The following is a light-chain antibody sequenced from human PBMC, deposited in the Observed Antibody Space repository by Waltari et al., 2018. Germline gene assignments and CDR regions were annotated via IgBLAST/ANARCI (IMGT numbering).Light chain of an antibody. Sequence: QSALTQPASVSGSPGQSITISCTGTSSDVGGYTYVSWYQQHPGKAPKLMIYDVSDRPSGVSYRFSGSKSGNTASLTVSGLQAEDEADYYCSSYTSSGSWVFGGGTKLTV. CDR1: SSDVGGYTY. CDR3: SSYTSSGSWV. V-gene: IGLV2-14*03. CDR2: DVS. J-gene: IGLJ3*02.